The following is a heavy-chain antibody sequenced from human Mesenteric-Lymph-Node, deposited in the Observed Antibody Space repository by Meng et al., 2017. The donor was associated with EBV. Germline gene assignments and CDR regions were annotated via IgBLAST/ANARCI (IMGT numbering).Heavy chain of an antibody. Sequence: QVQLQQSGPGLVKPSQTLSLTCAIPGDSVSSNSAAWNWIRQSSSRGLEWLGRTYYRSKWYNDYAVSVKSRITINPDTSKNQFSLQLNSVTPEDTAVYYCASSRPLAGNWNYHYWGQGTLVTVSS. V-gene: IGHV6-1*01. CDR3: ASSRPLAGNWNYHY. CDR1: GDSVSSNSAA. D-gene: IGHD1-7*01. J-gene: IGHJ4*02. CDR2: TYYRSKWYN.